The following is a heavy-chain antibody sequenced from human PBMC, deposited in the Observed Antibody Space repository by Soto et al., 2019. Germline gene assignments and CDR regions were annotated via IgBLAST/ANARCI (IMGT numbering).Heavy chain of an antibody. CDR3: ARVPIVGANYHYYGMDV. CDR2: IIPIFGTA. V-gene: IGHV1-69*13. Sequence: GASVKVSCKASGGTFSSYAISWVRQAPGQGLEWMGGIIPIFGTANYAQKFQGRVTITADESTSTAYMELSSLRSEDTAVYYCARVPIVGANYHYYGMDVWGQGTTVTVSS. J-gene: IGHJ6*02. CDR1: GGTFSSYA. D-gene: IGHD1-26*01.